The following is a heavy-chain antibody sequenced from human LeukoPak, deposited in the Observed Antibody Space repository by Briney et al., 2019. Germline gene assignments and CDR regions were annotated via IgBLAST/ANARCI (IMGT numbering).Heavy chain of an antibody. D-gene: IGHD6-19*01. CDR1: GFTFINYG. CDR2: IQYSGNNK. V-gene: IGHV3-30*02. CDR3: AKDQWLELNY. J-gene: IGHJ4*02. Sequence: GGSLRLSCAASGFTFINYGMHWVRQAPGKGLEWVAFIQYSGNNKYYADSVKGRFTISRDNSKNTLYLQMNSLRSDDTALYYCAKDQWLELNYWGQGTLVTVSS.